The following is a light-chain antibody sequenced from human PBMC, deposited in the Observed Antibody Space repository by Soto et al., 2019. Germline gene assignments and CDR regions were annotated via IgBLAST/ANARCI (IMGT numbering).Light chain of an antibody. J-gene: IGKJ2*01. CDR1: QSLLHSNGYNY. Sequence: DIVMTQSPLSLPVTPGEPASISCRSSQSLLHSNGYNYLDWYLQKPGQSPQLLIYSGSNRASGVPDRFSGSGSGTDFTLKISRVEAEDVGTYYFMQAVQTPRPFGPGTKLEIK. CDR3: MQAVQTPRP. V-gene: IGKV2-28*01. CDR2: SGS.